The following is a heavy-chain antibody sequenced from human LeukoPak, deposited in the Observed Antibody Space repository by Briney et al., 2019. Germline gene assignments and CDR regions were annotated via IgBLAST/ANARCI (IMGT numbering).Heavy chain of an antibody. CDR1: GGSINSYH. D-gene: IGHD3-3*01. Sequence: SETLSLTCSVSGGSINSYHWSWIRQPAGKGLEWIGRIYISGSTNYNPSLKSRVTMSIDTSKNQFSLKLSSVTAADTAVYYCAGVSRFLEWPDYWGRGTLVTVSS. J-gene: IGHJ4*02. CDR2: IYISGST. V-gene: IGHV4-4*07. CDR3: AGVSRFLEWPDY.